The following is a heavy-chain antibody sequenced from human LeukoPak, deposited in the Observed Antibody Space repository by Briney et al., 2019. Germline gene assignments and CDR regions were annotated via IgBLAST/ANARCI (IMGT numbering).Heavy chain of an antibody. CDR2: IYHSGNT. V-gene: IGHV4-4*02. J-gene: IGHJ5*02. CDR1: GDSISSSHW. CDR3: ARDRLSYYDILTGSRLYNWFDP. D-gene: IGHD3-9*01. Sequence: SETLSLTCAVSGDSISSSHWWSWVRQSPGKGLEWIGEIYHSGNTNYNPSLKSRVTMSVDTSKNQFSLKLSSVTAADTAVYYCARDRLSYYDILTGSRLYNWFDPWGQGTLVTVSS.